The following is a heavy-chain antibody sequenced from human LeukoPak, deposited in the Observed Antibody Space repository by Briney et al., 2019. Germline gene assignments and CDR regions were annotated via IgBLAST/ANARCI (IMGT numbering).Heavy chain of an antibody. CDR3: ARDRDYGSGISDY. J-gene: IGHJ4*02. V-gene: IGHV1-2*02. D-gene: IGHD3-10*01. Sequence: ASVKVSCKASGYTFTGHYMHWVRQASGQGLEWMGWINPSSGGTSYAQKFQGRVTMTKDTSISTAYMELSSLRSDDTAVYYCARDRDYGSGISDYWGQGTLVTVSS. CDR1: GYTFTGHY. CDR2: INPSSGGT.